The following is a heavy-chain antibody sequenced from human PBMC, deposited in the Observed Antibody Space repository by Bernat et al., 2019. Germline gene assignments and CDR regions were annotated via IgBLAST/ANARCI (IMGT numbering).Heavy chain of an antibody. CDR2: IYYSGST. V-gene: IGHV4-31*03. CDR1: GGSISSGGYY. Sequence: QVQLQESGPGLVKPSQTLSLTCTVSGGSISSGGYYWSWIRQHPGKGLEWIGYIYYSGSTYYNPSLKSRVTISVDTSKNQFSLKLSSVPAADTAVYYCAGDGRVGGYYYYMDVWGKGNTVAVSS. CDR3: AGDGRVGGYYYYMDV. J-gene: IGHJ6*03. D-gene: IGHD1-26*01.